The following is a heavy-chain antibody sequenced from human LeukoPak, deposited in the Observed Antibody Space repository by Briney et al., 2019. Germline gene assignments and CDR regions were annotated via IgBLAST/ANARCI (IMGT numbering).Heavy chain of an antibody. Sequence: PGGSLRLSCAASGFTFSSYAMHWVRQAPGNGLEWVAVISYDGSNKYYADSVKGRFTISRDNSKNTLYLQMNSLRAEDTAVYYCARDACSGGSCYSGHAFDIWGQGTMVTVSS. CDR3: ARDACSGGSCYSGHAFDI. CDR1: GFTFSSYA. D-gene: IGHD2-15*01. CDR2: ISYDGSNK. J-gene: IGHJ3*02. V-gene: IGHV3-30-3*01.